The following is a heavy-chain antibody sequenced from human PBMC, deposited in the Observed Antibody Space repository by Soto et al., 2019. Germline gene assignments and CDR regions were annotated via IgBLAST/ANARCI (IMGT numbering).Heavy chain of an antibody. V-gene: IGHV3-23*01. CDR1: GFTFNNYA. Sequence: EVQLLESGGGLVQPGGSLRLSCAASGFTFNNYAMTWVRQAPGKGLEWVSAISGGCDTTSYADSVKGRFTVSRDGSKNTLYLQMGSLRAEDTALYYCAKGRGGSGSLTPRVDFWGQGTLVTVSS. CDR3: AKGRGGSGSLTPRVDF. D-gene: IGHD3-10*01. J-gene: IGHJ4*02. CDR2: ISGGCDTT.